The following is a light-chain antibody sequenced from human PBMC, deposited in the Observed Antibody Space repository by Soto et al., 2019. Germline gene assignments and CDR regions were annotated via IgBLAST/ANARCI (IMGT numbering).Light chain of an antibody. Sequence: QSALTQPASVSGSPGQSITISCTGTSSDVGGYNYVSWYQQYPGKAPKRMIYEVSNRPSGVSNRFSGSKSGNTASLTISGLQAEDEADYYCSSYTSSSTLDFGTGTKLTVL. J-gene: IGLJ1*01. CDR1: SSDVGGYNY. V-gene: IGLV2-14*01. CDR2: EVS. CDR3: SSYTSSSTLD.